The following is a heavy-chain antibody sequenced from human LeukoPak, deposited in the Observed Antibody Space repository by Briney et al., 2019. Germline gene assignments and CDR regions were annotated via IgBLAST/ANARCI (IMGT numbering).Heavy chain of an antibody. CDR1: GGSITNSGDY. D-gene: IGHD2-2*01. J-gene: IGHJ4*02. CDR2: IHNTGST. CDR3: ARAREVVPAAVCFDY. Sequence: SETLSLTCTVSGGSITNSGDYWGWIRQHPGQGLEWIGSIHNTGSTFYNPSLKTRITISINTSKTQFSLRLSSVTAADTAVYYCARAREVVPAAVCFDYWGQGTLVTVSS. V-gene: IGHV4-31*03.